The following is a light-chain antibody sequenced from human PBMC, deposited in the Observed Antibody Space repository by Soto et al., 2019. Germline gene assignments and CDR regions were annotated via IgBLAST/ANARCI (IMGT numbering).Light chain of an antibody. CDR2: EVN. Sequence: QSALTQPASVSGSPGQSITISCTGTSFDVDDYNSVSWYQQPPGKAPKLIIYEVNNRPSGVSNRFSGSNSDNTASLTISGLQAADEAAYYCSLYTTSSTPSYVFGTGTKVTVL. CDR1: SFDVDDYNS. V-gene: IGLV2-14*01. J-gene: IGLJ1*01. CDR3: SLYTTSSTPSYV.